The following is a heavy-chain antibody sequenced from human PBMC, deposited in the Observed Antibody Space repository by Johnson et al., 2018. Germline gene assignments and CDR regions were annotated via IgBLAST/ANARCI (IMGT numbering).Heavy chain of an antibody. CDR2: ISYDGSNK. J-gene: IGHJ6*03. CDR3: ARSHYDSSGYYYYYMDV. CDR1: GFTFSSYA. D-gene: IGHD3-22*01. V-gene: IGHV3-30-3*01. Sequence: QVQLVQSGGGVVQPGRSLRLSCAASGFTFSSYAMHWVRQAPGQGLEWVAVISYDGSNKYYADSVKGRFTISRNNSKNKPYLQMKGLRAEDTAVYYCARSHYDSSGYYYYYMDVWGRGTTVTVSS.